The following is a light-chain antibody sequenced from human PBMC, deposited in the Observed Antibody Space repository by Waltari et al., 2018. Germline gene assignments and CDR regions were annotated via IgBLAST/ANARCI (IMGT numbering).Light chain of an antibody. Sequence: QPALTQPASVSGSPGQSITIPCTGTSNDVGNSKHVCWYQQHPGKAPNLIISEVTERPSGVSDRFSGSKSGNTASLTTSGLQAEDEADYYCLSYTSSITFVFGGGTKVSVL. CDR2: EVT. V-gene: IGLV2-23*02. CDR3: LSYTSSITFV. CDR1: SNDVGNSKH. J-gene: IGLJ2*01.